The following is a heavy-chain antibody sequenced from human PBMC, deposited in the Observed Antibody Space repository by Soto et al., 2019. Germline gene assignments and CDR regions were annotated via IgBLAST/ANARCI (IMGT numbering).Heavy chain of an antibody. CDR2: IFSNDEK. D-gene: IGHD6-19*01. J-gene: IGHJ6*03. V-gene: IGHV2-26*01. Sequence: HVTLKESGPVLVKPTETLTLTCTVSGFSLSNGKVGVSWIRQPPGKALEWLAHIFSNDEKSYRTSLKSRLTIYEDPSKSQVVLTMTNVDPVDTATYYCARILFGRSVAGGYFYMDVWGKGTTVTVSS. CDR1: GFSLSNGKVG. CDR3: ARILFGRSVAGGYFYMDV.